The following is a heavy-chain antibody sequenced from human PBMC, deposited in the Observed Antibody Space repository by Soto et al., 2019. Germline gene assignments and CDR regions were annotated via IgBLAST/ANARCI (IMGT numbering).Heavy chain of an antibody. D-gene: IGHD2-15*01. J-gene: IGHJ6*02. CDR1: GYTFTSYY. V-gene: IGHV1-46*01. CDR2: INPSGGST. CDR3: ARDLRVREGVVADHYCYYGMDV. Sequence: ASVKVSCKASGYTFTSYYMHWVRQAPGQGLEWMGIINPSGGSTSYAQKFQGRVTMTRDTSTSTVYMELSSLRSEDTAVYYCARDLRVREGVVADHYCYYGMDVWGQGTTVTVSS.